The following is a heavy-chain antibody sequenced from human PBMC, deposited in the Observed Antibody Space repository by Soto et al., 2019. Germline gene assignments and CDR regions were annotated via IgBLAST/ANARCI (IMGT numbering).Heavy chain of an antibody. D-gene: IGHD5-12*01. J-gene: IGHJ4*02. CDR3: GRLRTQNPDDRSVYRYFVF. V-gene: IGHV3-30*04. Sequence: QVHLVESGGGVVQPGRSLRLSCAASGFTLSTYAMHWVRQAPGKGREWGAVISSDGRNTYYDDSVKGRFTISRDNTKNTLDMQMNSLRAEDTAVYYCGRLRTQNPDDRSVYRYFVFWGQGTLVSVSS. CDR1: GFTLSTYA. CDR2: ISSDGRNT.